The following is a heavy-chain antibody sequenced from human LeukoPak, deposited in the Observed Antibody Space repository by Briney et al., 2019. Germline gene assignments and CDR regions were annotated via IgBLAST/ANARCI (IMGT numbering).Heavy chain of an antibody. Sequence: GESLKISCKGSGYSFTSYWIGWVRQMPGKGLEWMGIIYPGDSDTRYSPSFQGQVTISADKSISTAYLQWSSLKASDTAMYYCARQGGYSYGYGGTYWFDPWGQGTLVTVSS. CDR1: GYSFTSYW. V-gene: IGHV5-51*01. D-gene: IGHD5-18*01. J-gene: IGHJ5*02. CDR2: IYPGDSDT. CDR3: ARQGGYSYGYGGTYWFDP.